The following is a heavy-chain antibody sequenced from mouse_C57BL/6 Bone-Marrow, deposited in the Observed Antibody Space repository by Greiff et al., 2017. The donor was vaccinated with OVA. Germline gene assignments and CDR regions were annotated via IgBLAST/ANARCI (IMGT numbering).Heavy chain of an antibody. Sequence: QVQLQQPGAELVKPGASVKLSCKASGYTFTSYWMHWVKQRPGQGLEWIGMIHPNSGSTNYNEKFKSKATLTVDKSSSTAYMQLSSLTSEDSAVYYCAYYDGSPNWYFDVWGTGTTVTVSS. CDR3: AYYDGSPNWYFDV. V-gene: IGHV1-64*01. J-gene: IGHJ1*03. D-gene: IGHD2-3*01. CDR2: IHPNSGST. CDR1: GYTFTSYW.